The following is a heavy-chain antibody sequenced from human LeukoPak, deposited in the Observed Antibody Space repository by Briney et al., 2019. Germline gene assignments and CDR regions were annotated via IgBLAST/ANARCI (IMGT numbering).Heavy chain of an antibody. V-gene: IGHV3-7*03. CDR1: GFTFSSYW. CDR2: INHNGNVN. D-gene: IGHD6-6*01. J-gene: IGHJ3*01. Sequence: PGGSLRLSCAASGFTFSSYWMNWARQAPGKGLEWVASINHNGNVNYYVDSVKGRFTISRDNSKNTLYLQMNSLRAEDTAVYYCARSSYSSSSSVWGQGTMVTVSS. CDR3: ARSSYSSSSSV.